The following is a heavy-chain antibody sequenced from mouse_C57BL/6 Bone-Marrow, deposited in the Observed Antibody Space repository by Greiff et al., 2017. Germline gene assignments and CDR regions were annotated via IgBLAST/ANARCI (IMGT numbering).Heavy chain of an antibody. D-gene: IGHD3-3*01. J-gene: IGHJ4*01. CDR3: ARQGDEGGYYAMDY. Sequence: DVKLQESGGGLVKPGGSLKLSCAASGFTFSDYGMHWVRQAPEKGLEWVAYISSGSSTIYYADTVKGRFTISRDNAKNTLFLQMTSLRSEDTAMYYCARQGDEGGYYAMDYWGQGTSVTVSS. V-gene: IGHV5-17*01. CDR1: GFTFSDYG. CDR2: ISSGSSTI.